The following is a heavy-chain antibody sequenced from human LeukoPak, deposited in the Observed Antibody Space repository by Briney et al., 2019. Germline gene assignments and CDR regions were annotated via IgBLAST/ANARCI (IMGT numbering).Heavy chain of an antibody. CDR3: ARDEPHIVVVPAAIQRPALEPNVYNWFDP. Sequence: ASVKVSCKASGYTFTSYDINWVRQATGQGLEWMGWMNPNSGNTGYAQTFQGRVTMTRNTSISTAYMELSSLRSEDTAVYYCARDEPHIVVVPAAIQRPALEPNVYNWFDPWGQGTLVTVSS. D-gene: IGHD2-2*02. J-gene: IGHJ5*02. V-gene: IGHV1-8*01. CDR1: GYTFTSYD. CDR2: MNPNSGNT.